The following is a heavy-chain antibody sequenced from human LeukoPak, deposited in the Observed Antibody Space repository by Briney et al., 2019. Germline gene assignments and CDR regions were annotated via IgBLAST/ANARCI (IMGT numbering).Heavy chain of an antibody. CDR2: IYYSGST. Sequence: SETLSLTCTVSGGSISSSSYYWGWIRQPPGKGLEWIGSIYYSGSTYYNPSLKSRVTISVDTSKNQFSLKLSSVTAADTAVYYCARPLVGATYAFDIWGQGTMVTVSS. D-gene: IGHD1-26*01. J-gene: IGHJ3*02. V-gene: IGHV4-39*01. CDR1: GGSISSSSYY. CDR3: ARPLVGATYAFDI.